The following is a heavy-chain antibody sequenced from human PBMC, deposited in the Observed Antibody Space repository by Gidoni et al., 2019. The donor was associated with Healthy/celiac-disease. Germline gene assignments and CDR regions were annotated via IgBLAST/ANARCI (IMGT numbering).Heavy chain of an antibody. V-gene: IGHV4-59*01. J-gene: IGHJ3*02. CDR3: ASVCFRCRLPAADTRGDAFDI. D-gene: IGHD6-13*01. CDR1: GGSFSGDS. CDR2: LYYSGST. Sequence: VQLHTSPPGLVRPSETPSLTCTVSGGSFSGDSSIGSRQHPGQGLEWLGYLYYSGSTNYNPSLKNRVTISVETSMNRFSLKLSSVTAADTAVYYCASVCFRCRLPAADTRGDAFDIWGQGTMVTVSS.